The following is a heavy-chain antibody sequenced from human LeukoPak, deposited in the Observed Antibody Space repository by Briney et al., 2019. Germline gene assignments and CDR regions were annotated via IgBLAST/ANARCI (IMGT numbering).Heavy chain of an antibody. CDR2: IRGGGEPT. CDR3: ARDYADYVGYFFFEY. V-gene: IGHV3-23*01. CDR1: GLTFNHYP. J-gene: IGHJ4*02. D-gene: IGHD4-17*01. Sequence: GGSVTLSCAPSGLTFNHYPVNWARHARGRGREWLSSIRGGGEPTHYAHCAEGLFTISRDNSQNTLYLQMNSLRAEDTAVYYCARDYADYVGYFFFEYWGQGTLVTVFS.